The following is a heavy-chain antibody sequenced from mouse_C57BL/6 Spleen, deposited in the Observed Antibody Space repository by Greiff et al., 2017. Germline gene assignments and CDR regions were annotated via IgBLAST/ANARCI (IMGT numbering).Heavy chain of an antibody. D-gene: IGHD2-3*01. CDR1: GYTFTSYW. V-gene: IGHV1-7*01. CDR3: AREGNDGYYQAWFAY. CDR2: INPSSGYT. Sequence: QVQLKESGAELAKPGASVKLSCKASGYTFTSYWLHWVKQRPGQGLEWIGYINPSSGYTKYNQKFKDKATLTADKSSSTAYMQLSSLTYEDSAVYYCAREGNDGYYQAWFAYWGQGTLGTVSA. J-gene: IGHJ3*01.